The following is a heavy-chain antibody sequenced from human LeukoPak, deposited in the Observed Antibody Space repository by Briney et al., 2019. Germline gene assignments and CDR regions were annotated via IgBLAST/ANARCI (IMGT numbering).Heavy chain of an antibody. CDR1: GFTFSSYS. CDR2: ISSSSSRYI. V-gene: IGHV3-21*01. CDR3: ARDLVAAFDI. J-gene: IGHJ3*02. Sequence: NPGGSLRLSCAASGFTFSSYSMNWVRQAPGKGLEWVSSISSSSSRYIYYADSVKGRFTISSDNAKNSLYLQMDSLRAEDTAVYYCARDLVAAFDIWGQGTMVTVSS. D-gene: IGHD2-15*01.